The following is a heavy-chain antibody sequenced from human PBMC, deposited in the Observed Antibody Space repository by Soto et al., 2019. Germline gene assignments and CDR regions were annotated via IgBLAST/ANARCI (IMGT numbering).Heavy chain of an antibody. J-gene: IGHJ4*02. Sequence: ASVQVSCKASGYSFFSYYIHWVRQAPGQGLEWMGRFLASGGNTFYAQRFRGRVSMTRDTSSTNTVSLELTSLTSDDTAVYYCARGGATIFGVIDSWGQGNRVTVSS. CDR1: GYSFFSYY. CDR2: FLASGGNT. CDR3: ARGGATIFGVIDS. V-gene: IGHV1-46*01. D-gene: IGHD3-3*02.